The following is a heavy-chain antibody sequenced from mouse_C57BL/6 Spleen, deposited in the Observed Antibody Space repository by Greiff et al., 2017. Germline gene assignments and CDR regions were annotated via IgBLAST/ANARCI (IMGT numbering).Heavy chain of an antibody. CDR3: ASDWDWFAY. Sequence: VHVKQSGPDLVKPGASVKISCTASGYSFTGYYMNWVKQSPEKSLEWIGEINPSTGGTTYNQKFKAKVTLTVDKSSITAYMQLKILTSENSAVYYCASDWDWFAYWGQGTLVTVSA. D-gene: IGHD4-1*01. CDR2: INPSTGGT. J-gene: IGHJ3*01. CDR1: GYSFTGYY. V-gene: IGHV1-42*01.